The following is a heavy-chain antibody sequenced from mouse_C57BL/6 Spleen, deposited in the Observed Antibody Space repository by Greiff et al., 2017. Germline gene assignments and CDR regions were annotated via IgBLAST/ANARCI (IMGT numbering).Heavy chain of an antibody. CDR1: GYSITSGYY. Sequence: VQLKESGPGLVKPSQSLSLTCSVTGYSITSGYYWNWIRQFPGNKLEWMGYISYDGSNNYNPSLKNRISITRDTSKNQFFLKLNSVTTEDTATYYCARGPIYYGNLYYFDYWGQGTTLTVSS. J-gene: IGHJ2*01. V-gene: IGHV3-6*01. CDR3: ARGPIYYGNLYYFDY. D-gene: IGHD2-1*01. CDR2: ISYDGSN.